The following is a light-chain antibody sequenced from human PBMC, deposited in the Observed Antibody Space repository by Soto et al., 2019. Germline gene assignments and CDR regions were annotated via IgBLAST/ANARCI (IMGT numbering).Light chain of an antibody. Sequence: QSVLTQPASVSGSPGQSITISCTGTSSDVGSYNLVSWYQQPPGQAPKLMIYEGSKRPSGISNRFSASKSGNTASLTISGLQAEDEADYYCCSYAGSSSVLFGGGTKLTVL. CDR2: EGS. CDR3: CSYAGSSSVL. J-gene: IGLJ2*01. CDR1: SSDVGSYNL. V-gene: IGLV2-23*01.